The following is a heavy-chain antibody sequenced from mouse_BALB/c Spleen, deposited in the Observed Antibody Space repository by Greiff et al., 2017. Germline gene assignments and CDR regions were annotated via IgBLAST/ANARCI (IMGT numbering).Heavy chain of an antibody. Sequence: VQLKESGPGLVQPSQSLSITCTVSGFSLTSYGVHWVRQSPGKGLEWLGVIWSGGSTDYNAAFISRLSISKDNSKSQVFFKMNSLQADDTAIYYCARPYDYDGAWFAYWGQGTLVTVSA. J-gene: IGHJ3*01. CDR2: IWSGGST. CDR1: GFSLTSYG. CDR3: ARPYDYDGAWFAY. V-gene: IGHV2-4-1*01. D-gene: IGHD2-4*01.